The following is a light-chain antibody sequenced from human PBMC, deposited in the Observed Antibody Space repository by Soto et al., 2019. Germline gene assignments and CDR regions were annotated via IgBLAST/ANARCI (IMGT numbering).Light chain of an antibody. J-gene: IGKJ4*01. V-gene: IGKV3-11*01. CDR2: DAS. CDR1: QSVSSY. CDR3: QQRSNWPST. Sequence: EIVLTQSPVTLSLSPGERATLSCRASQSVSSYLAWYQQKPGQAPRLLIYDASNRATGIPARFSGSGSGTDFTLNISSLEPEDFAVYYCQQRSNWPSTFGGGTKVEIK.